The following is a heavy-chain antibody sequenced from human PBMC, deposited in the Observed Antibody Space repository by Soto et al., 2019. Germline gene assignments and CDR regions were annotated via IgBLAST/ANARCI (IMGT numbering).Heavy chain of an antibody. Sequence: SVKVSCKASGGTFSSYAISWVRQAPGQGLEWMGGIIPIFGTANYAQKFQGRVTITADESTSTAYMELSSLRSEDTAVYYCARDRGSRGLWFGEFYYYYGMDVWGQGTTVTVSS. D-gene: IGHD3-10*01. J-gene: IGHJ6*02. CDR1: GGTFSSYA. CDR2: IIPIFGTA. V-gene: IGHV1-69*13. CDR3: ARDRGSRGLWFGEFYYYYGMDV.